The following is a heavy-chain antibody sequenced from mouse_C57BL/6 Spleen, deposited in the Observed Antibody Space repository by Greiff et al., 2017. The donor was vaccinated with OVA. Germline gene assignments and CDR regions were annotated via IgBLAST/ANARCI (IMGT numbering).Heavy chain of an antibody. CDR3: ARGAGWDGYFDY. Sequence: VQLQQSGPGLVQPSQSLSITCTASGFSLTSYGVHWVRQSPGKGLEWLGVIWSGGSTDYNAAFISRLSISKDNSKSQVFFKMNSLQADDTAIYYCARGAGWDGYFDYWGQGTTLTVSS. CDR2: IWSGGST. CDR1: GFSLTSYG. D-gene: IGHD4-1*01. J-gene: IGHJ2*01. V-gene: IGHV2-2*01.